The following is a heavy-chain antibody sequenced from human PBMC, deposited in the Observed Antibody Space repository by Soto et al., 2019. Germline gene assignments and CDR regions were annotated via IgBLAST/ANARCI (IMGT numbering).Heavy chain of an antibody. CDR2: IYHSGST. CDR3: ARGETQQQRDY. CDR1: GDSITSDKW. V-gene: IGHV4-4*02. Sequence: QVQLQESGPGLVKPSGTLSLTCAVSGDSITSDKWWSWIRQPPGKGLQWIGEIYHSGSTKYNPSLKIRVIVSVDKSKIQFSLKLSSVTAADTAVYYCARGETQQQRDYWGQGTLVTVSS. D-gene: IGHD6-13*01. J-gene: IGHJ4*02.